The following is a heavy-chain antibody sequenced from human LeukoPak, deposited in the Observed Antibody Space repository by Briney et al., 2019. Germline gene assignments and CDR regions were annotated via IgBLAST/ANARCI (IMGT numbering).Heavy chain of an antibody. D-gene: IGHD7-27*01. V-gene: IGHV3-48*01. Sequence: GGSLRLSCAASGFTFSSYSMNWVRQAPGKGLEWVSYISSSSSIIYYADSVKGRFTISRDNAKNSLYLQMNSLRAEDTAVYYCARTPNWYWYFDLWGRGTLVTVSS. CDR3: ARTPNWYWYFDL. CDR2: ISSSSSII. J-gene: IGHJ2*01. CDR1: GFTFSSYS.